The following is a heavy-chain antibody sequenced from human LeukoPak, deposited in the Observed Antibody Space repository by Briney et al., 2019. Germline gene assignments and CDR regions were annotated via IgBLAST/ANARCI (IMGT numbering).Heavy chain of an antibody. D-gene: IGHD7-27*01. Sequence: PSETLSLTCAVYGGSFSGYYWSWIRQPPGKGLEWIGEINHSGSTNYNPSLKSRVTISVDTSKNQFSLKLSSVTAADTAVYYCARLTGRSDYWGQGTLVTVSS. CDR1: GGSFSGYY. J-gene: IGHJ4*02. CDR2: INHSGST. CDR3: ARLTGRSDY. V-gene: IGHV4-34*01.